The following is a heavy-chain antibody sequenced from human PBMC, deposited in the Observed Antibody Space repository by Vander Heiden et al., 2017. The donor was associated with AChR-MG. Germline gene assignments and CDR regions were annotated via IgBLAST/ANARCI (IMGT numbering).Heavy chain of an antibody. CDR1: GGSFSGYY. D-gene: IGHD2-21*01. CDR2: INHSGST. Sequence: QVQLQQWGAGLLKPSETLSLTCAVYGGSFSGYYWSWIRQPPGKGLEWIGEINHSGSTNYNPSLKSRVTISVDTSKNQFSLKLSSVTAADTAVYYCARAARASLFHLRNWFDPWGQGTLVTVSS. J-gene: IGHJ5*02. V-gene: IGHV4-34*01. CDR3: ARAARASLFHLRNWFDP.